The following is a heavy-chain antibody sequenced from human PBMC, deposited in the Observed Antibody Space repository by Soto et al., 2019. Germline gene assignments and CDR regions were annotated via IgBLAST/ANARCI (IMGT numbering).Heavy chain of an antibody. V-gene: IGHV4-34*01. J-gene: IGHJ5*02. CDR1: GGSFSGYY. CDR3: ARGFRGIRWFDP. Sequence: SETLSLTCAVYGGSFSGYYWSWIRQPPGKGLEWIGEINHSGSTNYNPSLKSRVTISVDTSKNQFSLKLSSVTAADTAVYYCARGFRGIRWFDPWGQGTLVT. CDR2: INHSGST. D-gene: IGHD3-10*01.